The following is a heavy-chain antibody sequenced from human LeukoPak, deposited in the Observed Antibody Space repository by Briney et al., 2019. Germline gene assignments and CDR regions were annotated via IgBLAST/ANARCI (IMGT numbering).Heavy chain of an antibody. CDR1: GFTFDDYG. J-gene: IGHJ4*02. CDR2: INWNGGST. Sequence: GGSLRLSCAASGFTFDDYGMSWVRQAPGMGLEWVSGINWNGGSTGYADSVKGRFTISRDNAKKSLDLQMNSLRAEDTALYYCARGHIDYAFDCWGQGTLVTVSS. D-gene: IGHD4-17*01. CDR3: ARGHIDYAFDC. V-gene: IGHV3-20*04.